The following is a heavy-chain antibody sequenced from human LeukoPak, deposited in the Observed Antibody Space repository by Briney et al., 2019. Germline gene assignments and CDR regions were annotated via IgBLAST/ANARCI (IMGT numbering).Heavy chain of an antibody. D-gene: IGHD3-22*01. V-gene: IGHV1-69*05. J-gene: IGHJ5*02. Sequence: SVKVSCKASGYTFTSYYMHWVRQAPGQGLEWMGGIIPAFGTANYAQKFQGRVTITTDESTSTAYMELSSLRSEDTAVYYCARDVTFYYDSSGYYGFDPWGQGTLVTVSS. CDR1: GYTFTSYY. CDR2: IIPAFGTA. CDR3: ARDVTFYYDSSGYYGFDP.